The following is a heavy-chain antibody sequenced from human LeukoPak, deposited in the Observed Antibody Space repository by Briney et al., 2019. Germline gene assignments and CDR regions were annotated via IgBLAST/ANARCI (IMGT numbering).Heavy chain of an antibody. D-gene: IGHD2-15*01. CDR3: ARDFFHGHCAGLSCFLLDY. CDR2: ISANNGDT. J-gene: IGHJ4*02. CDR1: GYTFTSYG. V-gene: IGHV1-18*01. Sequence: GASVKVSCKASGYTFTSYGISWVRQAPGQGLEWMGWISANNGDTNSAQKFQDRVTMTTDTSTSTAYMELRSLRSDDTAVYYCARDFFHGHCAGLSCFLLDYWGQGSLVTVSS.